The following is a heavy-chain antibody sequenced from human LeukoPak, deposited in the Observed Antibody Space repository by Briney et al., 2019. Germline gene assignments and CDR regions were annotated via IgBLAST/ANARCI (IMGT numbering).Heavy chain of an antibody. D-gene: IGHD6-13*01. J-gene: IGHJ4*02. CDR2: ISYSGST. CDR3: QAAAGPFDY. CDR1: GGSISSYY. V-gene: IGHV4-59*12. Sequence: SETLSLTCTVSGGSISSYYWSWIRQPPGKGLEWIGYISYSGSTNYNPSLKSRVTISVDTSKNQFSLKLSSVTAADTAVYYCQAAAGPFDYWGQGTLVTVSS.